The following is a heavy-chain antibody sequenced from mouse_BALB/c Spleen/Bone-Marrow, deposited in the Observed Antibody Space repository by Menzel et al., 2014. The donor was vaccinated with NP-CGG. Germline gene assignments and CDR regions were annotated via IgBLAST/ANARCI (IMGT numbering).Heavy chain of an antibody. CDR1: GYTFTSYW. Sequence: VQLQQSGAELAKLGASVKMSCKASGYTFTSYWMHWVKQRPGQGLEWIGYIYPSTGYTEYNQKFKDKVTLTADKSSSTAYMQLSSLTSEDSAVYYCARDDYAYWGQGTLVTVSA. D-gene: IGHD2-4*01. J-gene: IGHJ3*01. V-gene: IGHV1-7*01. CDR2: IYPSTGYT. CDR3: ARDDYAY.